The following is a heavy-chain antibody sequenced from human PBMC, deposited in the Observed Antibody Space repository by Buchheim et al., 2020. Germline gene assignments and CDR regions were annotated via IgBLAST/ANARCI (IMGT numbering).Heavy chain of an antibody. J-gene: IGHJ4*02. CDR2: INTDGTST. D-gene: IGHD3-10*01. CDR3: ASGYYGSGSFHY. V-gene: IGHV3-74*01. Sequence: EVQLVESGGGLVLPGGSLRLSCAASGFTLRNYWMHWVRQAPGKGLVWVSRINTDGTSTDYADSVKGRFIISRDNAKNTPYLQMNSLRGEDTAVYYCASGYYGSGSFHYWGQGS. CDR1: GFTLRNYW.